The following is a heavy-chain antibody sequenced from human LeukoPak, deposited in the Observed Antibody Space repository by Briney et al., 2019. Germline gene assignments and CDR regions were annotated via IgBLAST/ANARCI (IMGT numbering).Heavy chain of an antibody. Sequence: GGSLRLSCAASGFTFSDYNMNWVRQSPEKGLEWVSSITSGTTYIYYADSVKGRFTISRDNAKNSLYLQMNSLRAEDTAVYYCARGSSPYCSGGSCVDYWGQGTLVTVSS. J-gene: IGHJ4*02. D-gene: IGHD2-15*01. CDR2: ITSGTTYI. CDR3: ARGSSPYCSGGSCVDY. CDR1: GFTFSDYN. V-gene: IGHV3-21*04.